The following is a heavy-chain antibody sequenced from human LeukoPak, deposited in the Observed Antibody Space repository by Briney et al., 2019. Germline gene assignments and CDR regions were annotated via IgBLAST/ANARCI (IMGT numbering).Heavy chain of an antibody. V-gene: IGHV4-59*01. Sequence: SETLSLTCTVSGGSISSYYWSWIRQPPGKGLEWIGYIYYSGSTNYNPSLKSRVTISVDTSKNQFSLKLSSVTAADTAVYYCARSGPYSSSYPFDYWGQGTLVTASS. CDR2: IYYSGST. CDR1: GGSISSYY. CDR3: ARSGPYSSSYPFDY. D-gene: IGHD6-6*01. J-gene: IGHJ4*02.